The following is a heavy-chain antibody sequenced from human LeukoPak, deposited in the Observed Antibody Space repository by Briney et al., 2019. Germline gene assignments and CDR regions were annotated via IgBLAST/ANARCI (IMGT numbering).Heavy chain of an antibody. D-gene: IGHD3-22*01. CDR2: IIPIFGTA. CDR3: ARDIRDGDSSGYYRRYYYYYYMDV. CDR1: GGTFSSYV. V-gene: IGHV1-69*06. Sequence: SVKVSCKASGGTFSSYVISWVRQAPGQGLEWMGRIIPIFGTANYAQKFQGRVTITADKSTSTAYMELSSLRSEDTAVYYCARDIRDGDSSGYYRRYYYYYYMDVWGKGTTVTVSS. J-gene: IGHJ6*03.